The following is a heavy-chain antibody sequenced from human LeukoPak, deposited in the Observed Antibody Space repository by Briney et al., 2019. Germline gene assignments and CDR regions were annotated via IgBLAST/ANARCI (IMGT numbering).Heavy chain of an antibody. D-gene: IGHD3-10*01. J-gene: IGHJ4*02. CDR3: ARKYYYGSGSYYFDY. V-gene: IGHV3-53*01. CDR1: GFTVSSNY. CDR2: IYSGGST. Sequence: GGSLRLSCAASGFTVSSNYMSWVRQAPGKGLEWVSVIYSGGSTYYADSVKGRFTISRDNSKNTLYLQMNSLRAEDTAVYYCARKYYYGSGSYYFDYWGQGTLVTVSS.